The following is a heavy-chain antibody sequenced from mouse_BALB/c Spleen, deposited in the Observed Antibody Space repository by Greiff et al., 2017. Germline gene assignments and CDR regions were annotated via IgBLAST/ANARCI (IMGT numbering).Heavy chain of an antibody. V-gene: IGHV6-6*02. CDR2: IRLKSNNYAT. J-gene: IGHJ3*01. D-gene: IGHD1-2*01. CDR3: PRDHYYGYPACFAY. CDR1: GFTFSNYW. Sequence: EVKLQESGGGLVQPGGSMKLSCVASGFTFSNYWMNWVRQSPEKGLEWVAEIRLKSNNYATHYAESVKGRFTISRDDSKSSVYLQMNNLRAEDTGIYYCPRDHYYGYPACFAYWGQGTLVTVSA.